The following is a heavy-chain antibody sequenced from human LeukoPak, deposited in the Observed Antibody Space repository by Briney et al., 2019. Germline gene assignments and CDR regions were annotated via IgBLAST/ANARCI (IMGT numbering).Heavy chain of an antibody. V-gene: IGHV4-31*03. CDR2: IYYSGST. Sequence: SETLSLTCTVSGGSISSGGYYWSWIRQHPGKGLEWIGYIYYSGSTYYNPSLKSRVTISVDTSKNQFSLKLSSVTAADTAVYYCASGAQGEGQQLASPTYDYWGQGTLVTVSS. CDR1: GGSISSGGYY. J-gene: IGHJ4*02. D-gene: IGHD6-13*01. CDR3: ASGAQGEGQQLASPTYDY.